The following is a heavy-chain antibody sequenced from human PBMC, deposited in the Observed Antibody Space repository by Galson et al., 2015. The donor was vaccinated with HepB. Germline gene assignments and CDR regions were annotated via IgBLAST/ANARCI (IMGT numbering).Heavy chain of an antibody. CDR3: AKDNPDYGSGSFFT. CDR2: ITVAAGST. CDR1: GFTFSNFA. V-gene: IGHV3-23*01. J-gene: IGHJ4*01. D-gene: IGHD3-10*01. Sequence: SLRLSCAASGFTFSNFAMSWVRQAPGKGLHWVSAITVAAGSTYYADFVKGRFTISRDNSKNTLYLQMNSLTAEDTAIYYCAKDNPDYGSGSFFTWGQGTLVTVSS.